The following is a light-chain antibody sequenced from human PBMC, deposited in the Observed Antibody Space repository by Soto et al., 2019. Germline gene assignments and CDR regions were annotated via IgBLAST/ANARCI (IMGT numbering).Light chain of an antibody. CDR3: SSYTNSIYV. CDR1: SIDVGDYNY. V-gene: IGLV2-14*01. J-gene: IGLJ1*01. CDR2: DVN. Sequence: QSVLTQPASVSGSPGQSITISCTGTSIDVGDYNYVSWYQQHPGKAPKLMIYDVNNRPSGVSNRFSGSKSGSTASLTISGLQAEDVADYYCSSYTNSIYVFGTGTKVTVL.